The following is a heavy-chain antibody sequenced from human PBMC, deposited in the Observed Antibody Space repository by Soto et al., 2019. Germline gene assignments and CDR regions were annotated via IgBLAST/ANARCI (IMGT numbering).Heavy chain of an antibody. J-gene: IGHJ1*01. D-gene: IGHD5-12*01. Sequence: QVQLVQSGAEVRKPGSSVKVSCKASGDTFSSNSFSWVRQAPGQGPAYMGGIIPTFGAANYAQRFQDRLTITADESTTTVYMQLSSLRPDDTAVYYCATPSSGHDFLCEHWGQGTLVTVSS. V-gene: IGHV1-69*01. CDR2: IIPTFGAA. CDR1: GDTFSSNS. CDR3: ATPSSGHDFLCEH.